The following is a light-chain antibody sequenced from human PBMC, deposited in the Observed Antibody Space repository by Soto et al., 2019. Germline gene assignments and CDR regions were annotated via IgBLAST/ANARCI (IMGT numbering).Light chain of an antibody. Sequence: DIQMTQSPSSLSASIGDRITITCRASQSISTYLNWYQQKPGKAPRLLIYGASTLQKGVPSRFSGSGSATDYTLTISSLQPEDYATYYCQQSFITPPLTFGGGTKVAMK. CDR3: QQSFITPPLT. CDR1: QSISTY. J-gene: IGKJ4*01. V-gene: IGKV1-39*01. CDR2: GAS.